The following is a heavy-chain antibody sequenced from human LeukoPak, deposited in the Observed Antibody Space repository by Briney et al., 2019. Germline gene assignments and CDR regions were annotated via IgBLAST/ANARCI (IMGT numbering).Heavy chain of an antibody. J-gene: IGHJ4*02. CDR2: ISPDGGNT. CDR1: GFTFSSYA. CDR3: VPKGTEGY. V-gene: IGHV3-64D*06. Sequence: GGSLRLSCSASGFTFSSYAMHWVRQAPGKGLEYVSAISPDGGNTYYADSVKGRFSISRDNSKNTLYLQMSSLRPEDTAVYYCVPKGTEGYWGQGTLVTVSS.